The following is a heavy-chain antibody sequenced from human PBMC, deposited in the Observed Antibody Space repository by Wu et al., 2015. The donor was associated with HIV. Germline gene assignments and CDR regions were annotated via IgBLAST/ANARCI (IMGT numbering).Heavy chain of an antibody. Sequence: QVQLVQSGAEVKKPGTSVKVSCKASGYTFTGYYMHWLRQAPGQGLEWMGWTNPNSGGTNYAQKFQDRVTLTRDTYITTVYMEMSGLRSDDTAVYYCARDYYDVLTTYSHYFFDLWGQGTLVTVSS. CDR1: GYTFTGYY. CDR3: ARDYYDVLTTYSHYFFDL. J-gene: IGHJ4*02. CDR2: TNPNSGGT. D-gene: IGHD3-9*01. V-gene: IGHV1-2*02.